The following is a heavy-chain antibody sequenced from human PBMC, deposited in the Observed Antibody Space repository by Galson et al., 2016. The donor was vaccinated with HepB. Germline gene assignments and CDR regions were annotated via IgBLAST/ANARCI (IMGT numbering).Heavy chain of an antibody. CDR2: MYYGGSA. D-gene: IGHD6-13*01. Sequence: TLSLTCTVSGGSISGGGFYWSWIRQHPGKGLEWIGYMYYGGSAYYNPSLESRVTISVDTSKSQLSLRMSSVTAADTAVYYCARSQQPIGAAGYFDFWGQGTLVSVSS. CDR1: GGSISGGGFY. V-gene: IGHV4-31*03. CDR3: ARSQQPIGAAGYFDF. J-gene: IGHJ4*02.